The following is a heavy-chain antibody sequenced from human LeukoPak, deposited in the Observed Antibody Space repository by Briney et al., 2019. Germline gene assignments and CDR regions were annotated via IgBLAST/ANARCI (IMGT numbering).Heavy chain of an antibody. CDR2: IYTSGST. D-gene: IGHD3-9*01. CDR1: GGSISSYY. V-gene: IGHV4-4*07. CDR3: ARDHHNYDILTGPYYYYDMDV. J-gene: IGHJ6*02. Sequence: SETLSLTCTVSGGSISSYYWSWIRQPAGKGLEWIGRIYTSGSTNYNPSLKSRVTMSVDTSKNQFSLKLSSVTAADTAVYYCARDHHNYDILTGPYYYYDMDVWGQGTTVTVSS.